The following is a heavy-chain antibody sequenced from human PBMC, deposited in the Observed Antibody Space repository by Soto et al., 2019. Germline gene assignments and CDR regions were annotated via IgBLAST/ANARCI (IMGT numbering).Heavy chain of an antibody. CDR2: INHSGST. D-gene: IGHD5-12*01. CDR3: ARGGRRRWLQFGLDY. V-gene: IGHV4-34*01. CDR1: GGSFSGYY. Sequence: QVQLQQWGAGLLKPSETLSLTCAVYGGSFSGYYWSWIRQPPGKGLEWIGEINHSGSTNYNPSLKSRVTISVDTSQNQFSLKLSSVTAADTAVYYCARGGRRRWLQFGLDYWGQGTLVTVSS. J-gene: IGHJ4*02.